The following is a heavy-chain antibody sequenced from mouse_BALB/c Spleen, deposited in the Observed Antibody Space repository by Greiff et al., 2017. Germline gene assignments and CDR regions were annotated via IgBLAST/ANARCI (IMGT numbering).Heavy chain of an antibody. D-gene: IGHD1-1*01. V-gene: IGHV1-9*01. CDR2: ILPGSGST. CDR3: ARSYYGSSYDYYAMDY. CDR1: GYTFSSYW. J-gene: IGHJ4*01. Sequence: QVQLKESGAELMKPGASVKISCKATGYTFSSYWIEWVKQRPGHGLEWIGEILPGSGSTNYNEKFKGKATFTADTSSNTAYMQLSSLTSEDSAVYYCARSYYGSSYDYYAMDYWGQGTSVTVSS.